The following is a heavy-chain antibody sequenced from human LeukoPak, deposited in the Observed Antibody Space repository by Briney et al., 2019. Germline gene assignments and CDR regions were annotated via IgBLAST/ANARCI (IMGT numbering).Heavy chain of an antibody. V-gene: IGHV3-9*01. CDR3: AEDSAPMIVVVTPYYFDY. D-gene: IGHD3-22*01. Sequence: GRSLRLSCAASGFTFDDYAMRWVRQAPGKGLEWVSGISWNSGSIGYADSVKGRFTISRDNAKNSLYLQMNSLRAEDTAVYYCAEDSAPMIVVVTPYYFDYWGQETLVTVSS. J-gene: IGHJ4*02. CDR2: ISWNSGSI. CDR1: GFTFDDYA.